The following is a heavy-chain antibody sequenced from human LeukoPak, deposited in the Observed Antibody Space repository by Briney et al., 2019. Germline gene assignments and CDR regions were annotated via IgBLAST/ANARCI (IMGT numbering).Heavy chain of an antibody. CDR3: ASWGGSVGSYSSDY. CDR1: GDSINTYY. J-gene: IGHJ4*02. CDR2: INHSGST. Sequence: SETLSLTCTVSGDSINTYYWSWIRQPPGKGLEWIGEINHSGSTNYNPSLKSRVTISVDTSKNQFSLKPSSVTAADTAVYYCASWGGSVGSYSSDYWGQGTLVTVSS. V-gene: IGHV4-34*01. D-gene: IGHD1-26*01.